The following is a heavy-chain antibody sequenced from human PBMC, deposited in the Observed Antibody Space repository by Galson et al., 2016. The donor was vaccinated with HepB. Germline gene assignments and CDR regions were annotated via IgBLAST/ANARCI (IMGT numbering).Heavy chain of an antibody. V-gene: IGHV1-46*01. J-gene: IGHJ3*02. CDR1: GYTFTNYY. CDR2: IIPSGGGT. CDR3: ARGGYYSSGWYDAFDI. Sequence: SVKVSCKASGYTFTNYYLHWVRQAPGQGLEWMGVIIPSGGGTSYAQRFQGRVNLTRDTPTNTVYTDLSSLRSEDTAVYYCARGGYYSSGWYDAFDIWGQGTMVTVSS. D-gene: IGHD6-19*01.